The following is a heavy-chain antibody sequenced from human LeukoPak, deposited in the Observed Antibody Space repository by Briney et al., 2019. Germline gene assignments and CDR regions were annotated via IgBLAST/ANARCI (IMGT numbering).Heavy chain of an antibody. CDR2: INPNSGGT. Sequence: ASVKVSCKASGYTFTGYYMHWVRQAPGQGLEWMGWINPNSGGTNYAQKFQGRATMTRDTSISTAYMELSRLRSDDTAVYYCARGVGYGDYYFDYWGQGTLVTVSS. V-gene: IGHV1-2*02. D-gene: IGHD4-17*01. J-gene: IGHJ4*02. CDR3: ARGVGYGDYYFDY. CDR1: GYTFTGYY.